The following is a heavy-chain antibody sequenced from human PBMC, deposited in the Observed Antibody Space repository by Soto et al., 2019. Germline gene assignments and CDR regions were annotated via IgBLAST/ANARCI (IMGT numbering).Heavy chain of an antibody. D-gene: IGHD3-3*01. Sequence: PGGSLRLSCAASGFTFSSTWMSWVRQSPGKGLEWVGRIKSKSDGGTTDYAASVKGRFTISRDDSNNTLYLQMNSLKSEDTAVYYCTTFFAVYWGPGTLVTVSS. J-gene: IGHJ4*02. V-gene: IGHV3-15*01. CDR1: GFTFSSTW. CDR3: TTFFAVY. CDR2: IKSKSDGGTT.